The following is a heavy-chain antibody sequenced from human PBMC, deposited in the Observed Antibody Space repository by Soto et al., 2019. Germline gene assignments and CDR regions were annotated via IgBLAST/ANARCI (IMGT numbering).Heavy chain of an antibody. CDR1: GGSFSGYC. V-gene: IGHV4-34*01. D-gene: IGHD1-26*01. CDR2: INHSGST. J-gene: IGHJ4*02. CDR3: ARSGIVGASLFDY. Sequence: QVQLQQWGAGLLKPSETLSLTCAVYGGSFSGYCWSWIRQPPGKGLEWIGEINHSGSTNYNPSLKSRVTISVATSKNQFSLKLSSVTAADTAVYYCARSGIVGASLFDYWGQGTLVTVSS.